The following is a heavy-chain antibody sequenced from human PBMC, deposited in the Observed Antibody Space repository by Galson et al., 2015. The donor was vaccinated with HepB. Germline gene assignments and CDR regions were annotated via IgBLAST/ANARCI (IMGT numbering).Heavy chain of an antibody. J-gene: IGHJ3*02. V-gene: IGHV3-15*01. CDR3: TAQKLGRGAFDI. CDR1: GFTFNNAW. Sequence: SLRLSCAASGFTFNNAWMNWVRQAPGRGLEWVVRIRTKTDGGTTDYTAPVKGRFTISRDDSKNTLYLQMTSLKTEDTAVYFCTAQKLGRGAFDIWGQGTMVTVSS. CDR2: IRTKTDGGTT. D-gene: IGHD7-27*01.